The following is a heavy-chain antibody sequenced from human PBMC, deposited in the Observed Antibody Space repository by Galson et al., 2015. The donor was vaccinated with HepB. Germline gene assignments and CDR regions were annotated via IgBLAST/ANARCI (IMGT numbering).Heavy chain of an antibody. V-gene: IGHV3-30*04. CDR2: ISYDGSNK. CDR3: ARPNSPSSWHRSYWYFDL. J-gene: IGHJ2*01. CDR1: GFTFSSYA. Sequence: SLRLSCAASGFTFSSYAMHWVRQAPGKGLEWVAVISYDGSNKYYADSVKGRFTISRDNSKNTLYLQMNSLRAEDTAVYYCARPNSPSSWHRSYWYFDLWGRGTLVTVSS. D-gene: IGHD6-13*01.